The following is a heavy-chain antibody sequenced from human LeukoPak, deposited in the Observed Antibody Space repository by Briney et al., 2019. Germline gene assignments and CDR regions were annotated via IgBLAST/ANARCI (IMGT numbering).Heavy chain of an antibody. J-gene: IGHJ4*02. CDR2: ISGSGGST. Sequence: PGGSLRLSCAASGSTFSNYAMSWVRQAPGKGLEWVSVISGSGGSTYYVDSVKGRFTISRDNSKNTLFLQMDSLRAEDTAVYYCAKGGFGRPFDYWGQGTLVTVSS. CDR1: GSTFSNYA. CDR3: AKGGFGRPFDY. V-gene: IGHV3-23*01. D-gene: IGHD3-10*01.